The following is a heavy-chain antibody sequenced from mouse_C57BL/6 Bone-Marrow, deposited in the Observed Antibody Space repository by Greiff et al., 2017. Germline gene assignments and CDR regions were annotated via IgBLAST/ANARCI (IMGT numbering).Heavy chain of an antibody. Sequence: QVQLQQPGAELVRPGTSVKLSCTASGYTFTSYWMHWVKQRPGQGLEWIGVIDPSDSYTNYTQKFKGKATLTVDTSSLTAYMQLSSLTSEDSAVYYCARLYYCGSTNWYFDVWGTGTTVTVSS. V-gene: IGHV1-59*01. CDR1: GYTFTSYW. J-gene: IGHJ1*03. CDR3: ARLYYCGSTNWYFDV. D-gene: IGHD1-1*01. CDR2: IDPSDSYT.